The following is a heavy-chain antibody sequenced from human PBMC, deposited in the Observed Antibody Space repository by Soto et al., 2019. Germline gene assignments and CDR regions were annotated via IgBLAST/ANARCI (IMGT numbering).Heavy chain of an antibody. J-gene: IGHJ6*02. CDR1: GFTVSSNY. CDR2: IYSGGST. Sequence: EVQLVESGGGLIQPGGSLRLCCAASGFTVSSNYMSWVRQAPGKGLEWVSVIYSGGSTYYADSVKGRFTISRDNSKNTLYLQMNSLRAEDTAVYYCARQGSSGYYYRYYYGMDVWGQGTTVTVSS. V-gene: IGHV3-53*01. D-gene: IGHD3-22*01. CDR3: ARQGSSGYYYRYYYGMDV.